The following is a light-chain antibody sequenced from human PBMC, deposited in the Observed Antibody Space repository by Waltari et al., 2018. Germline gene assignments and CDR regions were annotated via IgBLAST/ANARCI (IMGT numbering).Light chain of an antibody. CDR2: DAS. V-gene: IGKV3D-20*02. CDR1: QSVSSS. CDR3: QQYINWPWT. J-gene: IGKJ1*01. Sequence: IVLTQSPATLSLSPGERATLSCRASQSVSSSLAWYQQKPGQAPRLLIYDASSRATGIPDRFSGSGSGTDLTLTISSLEPEDFAVYYCQQYINWPWTFGQGTKVEIK.